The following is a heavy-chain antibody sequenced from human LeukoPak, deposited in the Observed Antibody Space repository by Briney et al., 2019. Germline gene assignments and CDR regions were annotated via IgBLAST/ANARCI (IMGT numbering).Heavy chain of an antibody. D-gene: IGHD3-10*01. V-gene: IGHV3-30*18. Sequence: GGSLRLSCAASGFTFSSYGMHWVRQAPGKGLGWVAVISYDGSNRYYADSVKGRFTISRDTSKNTLYLQMNSLRAEDTAVYYCAKVGSYYGSGSYYKPPYYYYYMDVWGKGTTVTISS. J-gene: IGHJ6*03. CDR1: GFTFSSYG. CDR2: ISYDGSNR. CDR3: AKVGSYYGSGSYYKPPYYYYYMDV.